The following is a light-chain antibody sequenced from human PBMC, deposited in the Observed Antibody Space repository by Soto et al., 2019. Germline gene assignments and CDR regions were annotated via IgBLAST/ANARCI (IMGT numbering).Light chain of an antibody. V-gene: IGLV1-40*01. J-gene: IGLJ1*01. CDR2: YNS. CDR1: SSNIGAGYD. CDR3: QSYDSSLSAYV. Sequence: QSALTQLPSVSGAPGQRVTISCTGSSSNIGAGYDAHWYQHLPGTAPKLLIYYNSNRPSGVPDRFSGSKSDTSASLAITGLQAEDEADYYCQSYDSSLSAYVFGTGTKVTVL.